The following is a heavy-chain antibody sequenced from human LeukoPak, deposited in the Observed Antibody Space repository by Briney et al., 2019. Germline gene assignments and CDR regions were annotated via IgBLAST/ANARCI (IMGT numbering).Heavy chain of an antibody. CDR2: ISSSNSYI. D-gene: IGHD3-16*01. Sequence: GGSLRLSCAASGFTFSSYSMNWVRQAPGKGLEWVSYISSSNSYIYYADSVKGRFTISRDNAKNSLYLQMNGLGAEDTAVYYCARELNGYGYYFFDYWGPGTLVTVSS. CDR3: ARELNGYGYYFFDY. CDR1: GFTFSSYS. V-gene: IGHV3-21*01. J-gene: IGHJ4*02.